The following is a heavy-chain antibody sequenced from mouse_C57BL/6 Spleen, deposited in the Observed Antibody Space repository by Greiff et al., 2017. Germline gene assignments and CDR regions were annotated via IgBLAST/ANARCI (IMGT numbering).Heavy chain of an antibody. CDR1: GYSFTGYY. Sequence: EVQLVESGPELVKPGASVKISCKASGYSFTGYYMNWVKQSPEKSLEWIGEINPSTGGTTYNQKFKAKATLTVDKSSSTAYMQLKSLTSEDSAVYYCAIYYSNWDYAMDYWGQGTSVTVSS. J-gene: IGHJ4*01. CDR2: INPSTGGT. D-gene: IGHD2-5*01. CDR3: AIYYSNWDYAMDY. V-gene: IGHV1-42*01.